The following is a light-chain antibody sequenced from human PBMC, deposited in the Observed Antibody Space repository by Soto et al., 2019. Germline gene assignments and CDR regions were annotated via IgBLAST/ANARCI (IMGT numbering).Light chain of an antibody. CDR1: SSDVGSYNL. Sequence: QSALTQPASVSGSPGQSITISCTVTSSDVGSYNLVSWYQQHPGKAPKLMIYEGSKRPSGVSNRFSGSKSGNTASLTISGLQSEDEAEYYCCSYAVSGTFYVVFGGGTKLTVL. V-gene: IGLV2-23*03. CDR3: CSYAVSGTFYVV. CDR2: EGS. J-gene: IGLJ2*01.